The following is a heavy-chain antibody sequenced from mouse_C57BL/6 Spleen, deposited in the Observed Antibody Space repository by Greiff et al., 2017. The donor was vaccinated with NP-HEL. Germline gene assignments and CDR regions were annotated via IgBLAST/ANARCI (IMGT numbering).Heavy chain of an antibody. D-gene: IGHD1-1*01. Sequence: EVQLQQSGPELVKPGASVKISCKASGYTFTDYYMNWVKQSHGKSLEWIGDINPNNGGTSYNQKFKGKATLTVDKSSSTAYMELRSLTSEDSSVYYCASPCYYYGSSLDYWGQGTTLTVSS. V-gene: IGHV1-26*01. CDR2: INPNNGGT. CDR1: GYTFTDYY. CDR3: ASPCYYYGSSLDY. J-gene: IGHJ2*01.